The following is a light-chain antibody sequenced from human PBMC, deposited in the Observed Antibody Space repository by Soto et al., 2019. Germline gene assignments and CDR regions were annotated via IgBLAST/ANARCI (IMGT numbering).Light chain of an antibody. V-gene: IGKV1-9*01. Sequence: DIQLTQSPSLLSASVGDRVTVTCRASQGIDTYLAWYQQEPGKAPKLLIYGASTLQGGVPSRFSGSGSGTEFTLTVSSLQPEDFSTYYCQKLSSDPCTFGPGTKVDIK. CDR3: QKLSSDPCT. CDR1: QGIDTY. J-gene: IGKJ3*01. CDR2: GAS.